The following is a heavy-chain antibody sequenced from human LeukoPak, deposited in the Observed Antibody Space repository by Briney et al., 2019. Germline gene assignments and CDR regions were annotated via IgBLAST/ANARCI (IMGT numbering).Heavy chain of an antibody. J-gene: IGHJ4*02. CDR2: ISYDGTNK. CDR1: GFTFSNYG. D-gene: IGHD2-2*02. Sequence: GGSLRLSCALSGFTFSNYGMHWVRQPPGKGLEWVAFISYDGTNKYYADSVKGRVTISRDNSKRTLYLQINSLRTEDTAVCYCARDWGDIVVVPAAIWGQGTLVTVSS. V-gene: IGHV3-30*03. CDR3: ARDWGDIVVVPAAI.